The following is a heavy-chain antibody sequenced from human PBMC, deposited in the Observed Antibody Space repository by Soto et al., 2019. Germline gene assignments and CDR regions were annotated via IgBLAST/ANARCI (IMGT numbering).Heavy chain of an antibody. CDR1: GFTFSSYA. V-gene: IGHV3-23*01. J-gene: IGHJ6*02. Sequence: GGSLRLSCAASGFTFSSYAMSWVRQAPGKGLEWVSAISGSGGSTYYADSVKGRFTISRDNSKNTLYLQMNSLRAEDTAVYYCAKVISSSWYNFLYYGMDVWGQGTTVTVSS. CDR2: ISGSGGST. D-gene: IGHD6-13*01. CDR3: AKVISSSWYNFLYYGMDV.